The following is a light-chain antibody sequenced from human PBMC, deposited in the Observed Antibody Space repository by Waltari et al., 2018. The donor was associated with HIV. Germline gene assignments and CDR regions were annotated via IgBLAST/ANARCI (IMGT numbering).Light chain of an antibody. CDR1: NIGSKS. J-gene: IGLJ2*01. Sequence: SYVLTQPPSVSVAPGKTARITCGGNNIGSKSVHGYQQKPGQAPVLGIYDDSDRPSGIPERFSGSNYGNTATLTISRVEAGDEADYYCQVWDSSSDHVVFGGGTKLTVL. V-gene: IGLV3-21*04. CDR2: DDS. CDR3: QVWDSSSDHVV.